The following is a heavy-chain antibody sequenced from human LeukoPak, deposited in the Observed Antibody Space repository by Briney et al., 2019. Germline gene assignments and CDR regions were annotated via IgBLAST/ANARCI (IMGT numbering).Heavy chain of an antibody. Sequence: SGGSLRLSCAASGFTFSSYAMSWVRQAPGKGLEWVSAISGSGGSTYYADSVKGRFTISRDNSKNTLYLQMNCLRAEDTAVYYCAKGVKEYQLLDAFDIWGQGTMVTVSS. J-gene: IGHJ3*02. D-gene: IGHD2-2*01. CDR2: ISGSGGST. CDR1: GFTFSSYA. V-gene: IGHV3-23*01. CDR3: AKGVKEYQLLDAFDI.